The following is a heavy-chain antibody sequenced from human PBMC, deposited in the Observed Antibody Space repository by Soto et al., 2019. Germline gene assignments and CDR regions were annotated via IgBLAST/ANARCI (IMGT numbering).Heavy chain of an antibody. V-gene: IGHV1-69*13. CDR2: IIPLFGTT. Sequence: SVKVSCKAFGGNFTNYGISWVRQAPGQGLEWMGGIIPLFGTTNYAQKFRGRVTVTADESTSTAYMELNSLRSEDTAIYYCARAHGTSWYNWFDPWGQGTLVTVSS. J-gene: IGHJ5*02. CDR1: GGNFTNYG. D-gene: IGHD1-26*01. CDR3: ARAHGTSWYNWFDP.